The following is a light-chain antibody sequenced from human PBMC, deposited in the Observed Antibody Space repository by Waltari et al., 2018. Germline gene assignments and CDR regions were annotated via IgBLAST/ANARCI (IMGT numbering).Light chain of an antibody. CDR1: SSDVGAYNY. CDR2: DVS. J-gene: IGLJ2*01. Sequence: QSALTQPASVSGSPGQSITISCTGTSSDVGAYNYVSWYQQHPGKAPKLMIYDVSKRPSGVSNRFSGYKSANTASLTISGLQAEDEADYYCSSYTSSNTLIFGGGTTLTVL. V-gene: IGLV2-14*03. CDR3: SSYTSSNTLI.